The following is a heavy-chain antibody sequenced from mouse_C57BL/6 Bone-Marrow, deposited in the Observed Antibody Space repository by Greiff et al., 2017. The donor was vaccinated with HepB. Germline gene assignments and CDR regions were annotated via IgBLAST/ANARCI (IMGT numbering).Heavy chain of an antibody. CDR1: GFTFRSYG. CDR2: ISSGGSYT. J-gene: IGHJ2*01. V-gene: IGHV5-6*02. D-gene: IGHD2-3*01. CDR3: ARQGGYYDY. Sequence: VMLVESGGDLVKPGGSLKLSCAASGFTFRSYGMSWVRPTPDKRLEWVATISSGGSYTYYPDSVKGRFTISRDKAKNTLYLQMSSLKSEDTAMYYCARQGGYYDYWGQGTTLTVSS.